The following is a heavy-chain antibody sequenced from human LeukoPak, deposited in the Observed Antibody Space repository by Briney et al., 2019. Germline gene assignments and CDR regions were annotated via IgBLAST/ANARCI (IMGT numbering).Heavy chain of an antibody. CDR2: INTNTGNP. V-gene: IGHV7-4-1*02. D-gene: IGHD6-19*01. J-gene: IGHJ5*02. CDR1: GYTFTSYA. Sequence: GASVKVSCKASGYTFTSYAMNWVRQAPGQGLEWMGWINTNTGNPTYAQGFTGRFVFSLDTSVSTAYLQISSLKAEDTAVYYCARDLIAVAGTGDWFDPWGQGTLVTVSS. CDR3: ARDLIAVAGTGDWFDP.